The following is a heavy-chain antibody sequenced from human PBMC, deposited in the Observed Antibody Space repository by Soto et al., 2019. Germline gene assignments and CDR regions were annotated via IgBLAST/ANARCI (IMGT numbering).Heavy chain of an antibody. Sequence: SETLSLTCTVSGGSISSGGYYWSWIRQHPGKGLEWIGYIYYSGSTYYNPSLKSRVTISVDTSKNQFSLKLSSVTAADTAVYYCARDASSFRYYYDSSGYHGGLFDYWGQGTLVTVSS. V-gene: IGHV4-31*03. CDR1: GGSISSGGYY. J-gene: IGHJ4*02. D-gene: IGHD3-22*01. CDR2: IYYSGST. CDR3: ARDASSFRYYYDSSGYHGGLFDY.